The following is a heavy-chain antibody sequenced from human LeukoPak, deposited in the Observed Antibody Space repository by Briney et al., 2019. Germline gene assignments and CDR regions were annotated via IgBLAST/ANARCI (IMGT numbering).Heavy chain of an antibody. CDR2: ISSSSSYI. CDR3: ARGTATRGYNWFDP. J-gene: IGHJ5*02. CDR1: GFTFSSYS. Sequence: PGGSLRLSCAAFGFTFSSYSMNWVRQAPGKGLEWVSSISSSSSYIYYADSVKGRFTISRDNAKNSLYLQMNSLRAEDTAVYYCARGTATRGYNWFDPWGQGTLVTVSS. V-gene: IGHV3-21*01. D-gene: IGHD3-10*01.